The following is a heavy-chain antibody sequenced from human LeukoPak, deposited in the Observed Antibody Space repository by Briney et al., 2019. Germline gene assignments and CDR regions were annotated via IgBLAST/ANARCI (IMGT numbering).Heavy chain of an antibody. Sequence: GGSLRLSCAASGFTFSNAWMSWVRQAPGKGLEWVGRIKSKTDGGTTDYAAPVKGRFTISRDDSKNTLYLQMNSLKTEDTAVYYCTTPLPVRYSGYVHYFDYWGQGTLVTVSS. CDR2: IKSKTDGGTT. CDR3: TTPLPVRYSGYVHYFDY. D-gene: IGHD5-12*01. CDR1: GFTFSNAW. V-gene: IGHV3-15*01. J-gene: IGHJ4*02.